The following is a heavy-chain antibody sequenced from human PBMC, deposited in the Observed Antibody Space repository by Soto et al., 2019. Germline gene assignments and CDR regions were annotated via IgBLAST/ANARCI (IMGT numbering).Heavy chain of an antibody. Sequence: QVQLVQSGAEVTKPGVSVKVSCKASGYTFSTYYMHWVRQAPGQGLEWIGIINPSGSNTTYAQNFQDRVTMTSDTSTSTGYMELSSLRSEDTAVYYCARDRGYSSDYGMDVWGQGTTVTVSS. CDR2: INPSGSNT. CDR3: ARDRGYSSDYGMDV. CDR1: GYTFSTYY. D-gene: IGHD5-18*01. V-gene: IGHV1-46*01. J-gene: IGHJ6*02.